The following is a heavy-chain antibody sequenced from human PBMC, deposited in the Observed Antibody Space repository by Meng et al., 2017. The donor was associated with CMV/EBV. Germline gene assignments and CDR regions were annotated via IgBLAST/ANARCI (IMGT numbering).Heavy chain of an antibody. CDR1: GFTFSSYA. D-gene: IGHD4-11*01. Sequence: ETLSLTCAASGFTFSSYAMHWVRQAPGKGLEYVSAISSNGGSTYYADSVKGRFTISRDNSKNTLHLQMGSLRAEDMAVYYCARVGEVTTGDYYYYGMDVWGQGTTVTVSS. CDR3: ARVGEVTTGDYYYYGMDV. V-gene: IGHV3-64*02. J-gene: IGHJ6*02. CDR2: ISSNGGST.